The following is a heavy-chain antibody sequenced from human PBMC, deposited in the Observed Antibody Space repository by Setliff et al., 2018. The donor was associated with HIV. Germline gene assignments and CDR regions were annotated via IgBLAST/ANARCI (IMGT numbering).Heavy chain of an antibody. D-gene: IGHD7-27*01. Sequence: RASVKVSCKASGYTFTSYGISWVRQAPGQGLEWMGWISAYNGNTNYAQKLQGRVTMTTDTSTSTAYMELRSLRSDDTAVYYCARLNSTANSYYFDYWGQGTLVTVSS. V-gene: IGHV1-18*01. CDR2: ISAYNGNT. CDR3: ARLNSTANSYYFDY. J-gene: IGHJ4*02. CDR1: GYTFTSYG.